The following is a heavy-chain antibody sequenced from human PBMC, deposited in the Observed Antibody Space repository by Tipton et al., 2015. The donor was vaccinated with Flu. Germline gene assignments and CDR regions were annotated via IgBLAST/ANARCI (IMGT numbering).Heavy chain of an antibody. Sequence: VQLVQSGGGLVQPGGSLRLSCAASGFTFSRYCLRWVRQAPGKGLEWVANIKQDGSEKYSVDSVKGRFTISRDNAKNSLYLQMNSLRAEDTAVYYCARGEHIVVVTATAGDYWGQGTLVTVSS. D-gene: IGHD2-21*02. CDR3: ARGEHIVVVTATAGDY. J-gene: IGHJ4*02. CDR1: GFTFSRYC. V-gene: IGHV3-7*01. CDR2: IKQDGSEK.